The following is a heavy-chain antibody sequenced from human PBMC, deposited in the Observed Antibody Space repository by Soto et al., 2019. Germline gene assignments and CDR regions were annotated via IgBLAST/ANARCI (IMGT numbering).Heavy chain of an antibody. CDR3: ARDQDRWYFDL. V-gene: IGHV3-23*01. Sequence: GGSLRLSCAVSVFTFSSYAMSWVRQAPGKGLEWVSVVSHSGGSTFYGDSVKGRFTISRDNSKNTLYLQMNSLRAEDTAVYYCARDQDRWYFDLWGRGTLVTVSS. CDR1: VFTFSSYA. CDR2: VSHSGGST. J-gene: IGHJ2*01.